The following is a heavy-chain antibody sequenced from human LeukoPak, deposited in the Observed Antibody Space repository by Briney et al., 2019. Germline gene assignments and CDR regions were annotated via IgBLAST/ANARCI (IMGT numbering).Heavy chain of an antibody. CDR2: IKQDGSEK. V-gene: IGHV3-7*01. CDR3: ARGSFSGWSDY. CDR1: GFTFSSYW. Sequence: PGGSLRLSCAASGFTFSSYWMSWVRQAPGKGLEWVANIKQDGSEKYYVDSVKGRFTISRDNAKNSLYLPMTSLRAEDTAVYYCARGSFSGWSDYWGQGTLVTVSS. J-gene: IGHJ4*02. D-gene: IGHD6-19*01.